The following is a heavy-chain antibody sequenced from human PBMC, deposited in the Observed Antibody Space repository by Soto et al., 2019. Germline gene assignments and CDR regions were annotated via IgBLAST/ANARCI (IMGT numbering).Heavy chain of an antibody. D-gene: IGHD2-2*01. V-gene: IGHV1-69*12. CDR1: GGTFSSYA. CDR2: IIPIFGTA. J-gene: IGHJ5*02. CDR3: ARDSGPYCISNSCTTTNWFDP. Sequence: QVQLVQSGAEVKKPGSSVKVSCKASGGTFSSYAISWVRQAPGQGLEWMGGIIPIFGTANYAQKFQGRVTTTADESPXXAXMXXSSLRSEDTAVYYCARDSGPYCISNSCTTTNWFDPWGQGTLVTVSS.